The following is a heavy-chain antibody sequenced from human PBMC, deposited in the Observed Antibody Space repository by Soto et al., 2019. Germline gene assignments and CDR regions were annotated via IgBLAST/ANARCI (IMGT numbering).Heavy chain of an antibody. V-gene: IGHV4-59*01. D-gene: IGHD6-13*01. Sequence: SETLSLTCTASGGSINSYYWSWIRQPPGKGLEWIGYIYDSGNTNYNPSLKSRVTMSVGTSKNQFSLKLTSVTAADTAVYHCARAGIASAGLHHFDYWGQGILVTVSS. CDR3: ARAGIASAGLHHFDY. CDR2: IYDSGNT. CDR1: GGSINSYY. J-gene: IGHJ4*02.